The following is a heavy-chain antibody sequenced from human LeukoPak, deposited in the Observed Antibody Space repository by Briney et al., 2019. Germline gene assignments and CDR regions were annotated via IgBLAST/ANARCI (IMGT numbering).Heavy chain of an antibody. Sequence: GGSLRLSCAASGFRFSSYAMSWVRQAPGKGPEWISYIDARSGITYYADSVQGRFTISRDDARESVFLQMDGLRVDDTAVYYCARTYDFGRGPPGDAFDNWGPGTWVIVSS. CDR3: ARTYDFGRGPPGDAFDN. D-gene: IGHD3-3*01. CDR2: IDARSGIT. V-gene: IGHV3-48*04. J-gene: IGHJ3*02. CDR1: GFRFSSYA.